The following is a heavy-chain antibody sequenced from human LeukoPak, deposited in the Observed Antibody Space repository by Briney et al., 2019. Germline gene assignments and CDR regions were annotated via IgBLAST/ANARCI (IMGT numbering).Heavy chain of an antibody. V-gene: IGHV3-7*01. Sequence: PGGSLRLSCAASGFTFSSYWMSWVRQAPGKGLEWVANIKQDGSERYYVDSVKGRFTISRDNAKNSLYLQMNSLRAEDTAVYYCARDWDDSSGFLFDYWGQGALVTVSS. CDR1: GFTFSSYW. J-gene: IGHJ4*02. D-gene: IGHD3-22*01. CDR3: ARDWDDSSGFLFDY. CDR2: IKQDGSER.